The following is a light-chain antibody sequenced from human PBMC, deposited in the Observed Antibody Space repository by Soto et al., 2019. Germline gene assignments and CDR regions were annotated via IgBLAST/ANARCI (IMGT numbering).Light chain of an antibody. J-gene: IGKJ1*01. CDR1: QSVSGK. V-gene: IGKV3-15*01. CDR2: DAS. Sequence: EVLMTQSPATLSVSPGEIATLSCRASQSVSGKLAWYQQKPGQAPRLLIYDASTRAPGIPARFSGRGSGTEFTLTISSLQSEDFAVYYCQQSNNWPWTFGQGTKVEIK. CDR3: QQSNNWPWT.